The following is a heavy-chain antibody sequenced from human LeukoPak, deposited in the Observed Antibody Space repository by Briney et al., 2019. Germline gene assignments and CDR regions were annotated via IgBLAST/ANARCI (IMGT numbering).Heavy chain of an antibody. Sequence: GGSLRLSCAASGFTFSDYNMRWIRQAPGKGLEWVSSISRSGSTKYYADSVKGRFTISRDNAKNTLYLQMNSLRAEDTAVYYCARDRITLAAAKRGWFDPWGQGTLVTVSS. J-gene: IGHJ5*02. CDR1: GFTFSDYN. CDR3: ARDRITLAAAKRGWFDP. V-gene: IGHV3-11*04. CDR2: ISRSGSTK. D-gene: IGHD6-13*01.